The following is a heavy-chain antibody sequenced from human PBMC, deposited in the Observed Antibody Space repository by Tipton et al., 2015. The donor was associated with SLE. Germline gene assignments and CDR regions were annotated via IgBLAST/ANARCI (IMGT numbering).Heavy chain of an antibody. Sequence: GSLRLSCAASGFTFSSYEMNWVRQAPGKGLEWVSYISSSGSTIYYADSVKGRFTISRDNAKNSLYLQMNSLRAEDTAVYYCARELSGIRPFDYWGQGTLVTVSS. CDR3: ARELSGIRPFDY. CDR1: GFTFSSYE. D-gene: IGHD3-3*01. V-gene: IGHV3-48*03. J-gene: IGHJ4*02. CDR2: ISSSGSTI.